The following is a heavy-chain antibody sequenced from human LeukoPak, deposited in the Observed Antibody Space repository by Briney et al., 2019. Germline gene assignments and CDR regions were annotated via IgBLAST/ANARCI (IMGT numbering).Heavy chain of an antibody. J-gene: IGHJ4*02. CDR1: GFTFSSYV. Sequence: GGSLRLSCAASGFTFSSYVMSWVRQAPGKGLEWVSAISGSGGSTYYADSVKGRFTISRDNSKNTLYLQMNSLRAEDTAVYYCAKAGGVLRYFDWTDWGQGTLVTVSS. V-gene: IGHV3-23*01. CDR3: AKAGGVLRYFDWTD. CDR2: ISGSGGST. D-gene: IGHD3-9*01.